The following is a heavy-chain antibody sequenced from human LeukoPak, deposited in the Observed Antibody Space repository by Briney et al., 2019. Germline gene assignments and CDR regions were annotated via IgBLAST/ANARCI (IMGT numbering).Heavy chain of an antibody. CDR1: GFPFNTYW. Sequence: PGGYLRLSCAASGFPFNTYWMSWVRQAPGKGLEWVASIKEDRSKIYYVDSVKGRFTISRDNAKNSLYLQMSSLRAEDTALYYCARDLGGSSWSLRAFDIWGQGTMVTVSS. CDR2: IKEDRSKI. CDR3: ARDLGGSSWSLRAFDI. V-gene: IGHV3-7*01. J-gene: IGHJ3*02. D-gene: IGHD6-13*01.